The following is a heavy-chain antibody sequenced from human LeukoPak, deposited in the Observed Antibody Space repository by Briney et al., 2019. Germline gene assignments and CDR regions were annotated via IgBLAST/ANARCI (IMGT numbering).Heavy chain of an antibody. CDR2: ISYDGSNK. CDR1: GFTFSSYA. Sequence: GGSLRLSCAASGFTFSSYAMDWVRQAPGKGLEWVAVISYDGSNKYYADSVKGRFTISRDNSKNTLYLQMNSLRAEDTAVYYCARDPGYSYGIDYWGQGTLVTVSS. V-gene: IGHV3-30-3*01. J-gene: IGHJ4*02. D-gene: IGHD5-18*01. CDR3: ARDPGYSYGIDY.